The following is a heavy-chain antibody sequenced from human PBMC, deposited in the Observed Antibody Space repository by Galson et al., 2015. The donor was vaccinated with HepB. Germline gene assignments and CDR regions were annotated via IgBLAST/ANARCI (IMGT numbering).Heavy chain of an antibody. CDR3: AKRTSSSSGFDY. CDR2: ITGSGGST. V-gene: IGHV3-23*01. Sequence: APRLYCAASGFTFSTYAMSWFGQVPGQGLEWVSGITGSGGSTFYADSVKGRFTISRDNSKNTLYLQMNSLRAEDTAVYYCAKRTSSSSGFDYWGQGTLVTVSS. CDR1: GFTFSTYA. D-gene: IGHD1/OR15-1a*01. J-gene: IGHJ4*02.